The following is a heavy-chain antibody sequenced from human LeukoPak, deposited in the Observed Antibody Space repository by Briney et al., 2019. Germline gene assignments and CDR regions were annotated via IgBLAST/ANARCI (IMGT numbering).Heavy chain of an antibody. CDR3: VSPRGFSYGYFDY. CDR1: GGSISPYY. Sequence: SETLSLTCTVSGGSISPYYWTWIRQSPGKALEWIGYIYYNGRTSYNPSLKSRVTMSVDTSKNQFSLTLGSVSATDTAVYYCVSPRGFSYGYFDYWGQGTLVTVSS. J-gene: IGHJ4*02. CDR2: IYYNGRT. D-gene: IGHD5-18*01. V-gene: IGHV4-59*08.